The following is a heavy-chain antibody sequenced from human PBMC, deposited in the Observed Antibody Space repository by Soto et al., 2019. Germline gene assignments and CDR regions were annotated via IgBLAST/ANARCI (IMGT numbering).Heavy chain of an antibody. CDR3: AKANGYSYGSAVDY. CDR1: GFTFSSYG. CDR2: ISYDGCNK. V-gene: IGHV3-30*18. Sequence: QVQLVESGGGVVQPGRSLRLSCAASGFTFSSYGIHWVRQAPGKGLEWVAVISYDGCNKYYADSAKGRFTISRDNSKNTLYLQMNTLRVEDTAVYYCAKANGYSYGSAVDYWGQGTLVTVSS. D-gene: IGHD5-18*01. J-gene: IGHJ4*02.